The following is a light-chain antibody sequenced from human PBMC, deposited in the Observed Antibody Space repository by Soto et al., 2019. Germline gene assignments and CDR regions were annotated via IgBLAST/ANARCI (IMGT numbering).Light chain of an antibody. Sequence: QSVLTQPASVSGSPGQSFTISCTGTSSDIGTYNYVSWYQQHPGKVPKLMIYEVSNRPSGVSNRFSGSKSGNTASLAISGLQAEDEADYYCSSYTTSSTQVFGGGTQLTVL. CDR3: SSYTTSSTQV. CDR1: SSDIGTYNY. V-gene: IGLV2-14*01. CDR2: EVS. J-gene: IGLJ3*02.